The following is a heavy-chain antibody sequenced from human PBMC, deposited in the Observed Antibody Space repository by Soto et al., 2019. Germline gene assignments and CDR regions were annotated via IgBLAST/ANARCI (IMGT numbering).Heavy chain of an antibody. Sequence: XSGKVSCKASGYTFTSYDIHLVRQAPGQGLEWMGWMKPNSGNTRYSHKFQGRVTMTRDTSISKAFMELRSLTSEDTAVYYCARGNGIYRGSPDDWGQGNLVTVSS. CDR3: ARGNGIYRGSPDD. J-gene: IGHJ4*02. CDR1: GYTFTSYD. D-gene: IGHD1-1*01. V-gene: IGHV1-8*01. CDR2: MKPNSGNT.